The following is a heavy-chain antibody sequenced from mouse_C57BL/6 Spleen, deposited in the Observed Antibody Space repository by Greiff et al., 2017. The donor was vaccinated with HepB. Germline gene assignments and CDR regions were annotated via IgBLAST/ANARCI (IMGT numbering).Heavy chain of an antibody. D-gene: IGHD1-1*01. CDR2: ISSGSSTI. J-gene: IGHJ1*03. V-gene: IGHV5-17*01. CDR3: ARITTVPYWYFDV. CDR1: GFTFSDYG. Sequence: EVQRVESGGGLVKPGGSLKLSCAASGFTFSDYGMHWVRQAPEKGLEWVAYISSGSSTIYYADTVKGRFTISRDNAKNTLFLQMTSLRSEDTAMYYCARITTVPYWYFDVWGTGTTVTVSS.